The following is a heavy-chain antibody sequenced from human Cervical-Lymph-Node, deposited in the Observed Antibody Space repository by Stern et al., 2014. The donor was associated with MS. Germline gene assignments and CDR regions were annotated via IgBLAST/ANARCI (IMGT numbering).Heavy chain of an antibody. CDR2: VYTTGTT. D-gene: IGHD5-24*01. CDR3: AKAQARWLGNEYSSYYGMDV. Sequence: QVQLQESGPGLLKPSPTLSLTCTVSRGSTSGTHYTSWIRQPAGKGLEWIGHVYTTGTTTYNPSLQSRVAISIDTSKKLISLRLNSVTVADTAVYVCAKAQARWLGNEYSSYYGMDVWGQGTTVTVSS. J-gene: IGHJ6*02. CDR1: RGSTSGTHY. V-gene: IGHV4-61*02.